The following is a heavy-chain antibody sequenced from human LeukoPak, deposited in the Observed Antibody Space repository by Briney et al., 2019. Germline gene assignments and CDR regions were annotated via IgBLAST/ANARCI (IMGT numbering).Heavy chain of an antibody. D-gene: IGHD2-2*01. V-gene: IGHV4-34*01. Sequence: SETLSLTCAVYGGSFSGYYWSWIRQPPGKGLEWIGEINHSGSTNYNPSLKSRVTISVDTSKNQFSLKLSSVTAADTAVYYCAGGGPRCDSTSCYDWGFDYWGQGTLVTVSS. CDR1: GGSFSGYY. CDR2: INHSGST. CDR3: AGGGPRCDSTSCYDWGFDY. J-gene: IGHJ4*02.